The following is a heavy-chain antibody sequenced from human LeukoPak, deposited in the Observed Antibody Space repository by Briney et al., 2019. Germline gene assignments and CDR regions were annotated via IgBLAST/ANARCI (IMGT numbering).Heavy chain of an antibody. J-gene: IGHJ4*02. CDR1: GFTFSSYG. V-gene: IGHV3-30*02. CDR3: VKDQATN. Sequence: GGSLRLSCAASGFTFSSYGMHWVRQAPGTGLEWVACIRSDGNDEYYAHSVKGRFTVSRDNSKKTLYLQMNSLKPEDTAAYYCVKDQATNWGQGTLVTVSS. CDR2: IRSDGNDE.